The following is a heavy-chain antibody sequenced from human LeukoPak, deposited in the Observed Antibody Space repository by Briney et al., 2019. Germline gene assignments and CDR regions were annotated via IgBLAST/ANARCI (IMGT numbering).Heavy chain of an antibody. V-gene: IGHV3-23*01. CDR3: AKDRCSGTNCQFDY. CDR2: ISGSGGST. CDR1: GFTFSSYA. D-gene: IGHD2-2*01. J-gene: IGHJ4*02. Sequence: GGSLRLSCAASGFTFSSYAMNWVRQAPGKGLEWVSVISGSGGSTYYADSVKGRFTISRDNSKNTLYLQMNSLRVEDTAVYYCAKDRCSGTNCQFDYWGQGTLVTVSS.